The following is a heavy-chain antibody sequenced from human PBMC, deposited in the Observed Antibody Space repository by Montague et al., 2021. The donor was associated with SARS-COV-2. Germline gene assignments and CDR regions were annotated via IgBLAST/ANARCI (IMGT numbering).Heavy chain of an antibody. V-gene: IGHV4-59*01. Sequence: SETLSLTCTVSGGSISSYYWSWIRQPPGKGLEWIGYIYYSGSTNYNPSLKSRVTISVDTSKNQFSLKLSSVAAADTAVYYCARDVRYYYDSSGPGAFDIWGQGTMVTVSS. CDR1: GGSISSYY. D-gene: IGHD3-22*01. CDR3: ARDVRYYYDSSGPGAFDI. CDR2: IYYSGST. J-gene: IGHJ3*02.